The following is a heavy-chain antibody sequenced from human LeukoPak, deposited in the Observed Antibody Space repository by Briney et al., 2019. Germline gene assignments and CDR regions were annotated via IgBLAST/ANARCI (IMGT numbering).Heavy chain of an antibody. D-gene: IGHD4-17*01. J-gene: IGHJ1*01. CDR2: ITGNSGTR. Sequence: GGSLRLSCAGSGCSFTNYAMIWVRQAPGKGLEWVSAITGNSGTRIYADSVKGRFTISRDNSKNTLYLQMNSLRGEDTAVYYCARDPNGDYIGAFDFQRWGQGTQVTVSS. CDR1: GCSFTNYA. V-gene: IGHV3-23*01. CDR3: ARDPNGDYIGAFDFQR.